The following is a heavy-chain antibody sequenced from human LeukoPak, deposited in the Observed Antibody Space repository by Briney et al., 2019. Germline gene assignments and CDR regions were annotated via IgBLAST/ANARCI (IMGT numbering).Heavy chain of an antibody. CDR3: ARQSRYYYMDV. Sequence: SETLSLTCKVSGVSISNYYWTWIRQPPGKALEWIGYIFNTGSTNYNPSLKSRATISLDTSQNQVSLELKSVTAADTAVYYCARQSRYYYMDVWGRGTTVTASS. CDR2: IFNTGST. J-gene: IGHJ6*03. CDR1: GVSISNYY. V-gene: IGHV4-59*08.